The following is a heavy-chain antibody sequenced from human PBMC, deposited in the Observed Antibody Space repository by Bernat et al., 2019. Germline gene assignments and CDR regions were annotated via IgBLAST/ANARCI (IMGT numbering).Heavy chain of an antibody. D-gene: IGHD2-2*01. CDR3: TNLCTNCARSYLDPFDI. V-gene: IGHV3-74*01. J-gene: IGHJ3*02. Sequence: EVQLVESGGGLVQPGGSLRLSCAASGLTFSSNWMHWVRQASGKGLVWVSRINSDGTSTSYADSVKGRFTISRDNTRNMLYLQMNSLRAEDTAVYYCTNLCTNCARSYLDPFDIWGQGTIVTV. CDR1: GLTFSSNW. CDR2: INSDGTST.